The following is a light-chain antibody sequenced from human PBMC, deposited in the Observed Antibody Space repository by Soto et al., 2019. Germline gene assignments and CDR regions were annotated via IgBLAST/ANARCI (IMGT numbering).Light chain of an antibody. CDR1: SSNIGNTY. CDR2: RNN. CDR3: AAWDDSMSGHVA. V-gene: IGLV1-47*01. Sequence: QLVLTQAPSASGTPGQRVTISCSGSSSNIGNTYVYWYQQLPGTAPKLLIYRNNQRPSGVPDRFSGSKSGTSASLAISGLRSEDEADYYCAAWDDSMSGHVAFGGGTKLTVL. J-gene: IGLJ2*01.